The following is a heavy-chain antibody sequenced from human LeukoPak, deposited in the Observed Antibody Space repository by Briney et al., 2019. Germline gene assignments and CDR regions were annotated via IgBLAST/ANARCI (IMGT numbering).Heavy chain of an antibody. Sequence: SSETLSLTCAVYGGSFSGYYWSWIRQPPGKGLEWIGEINHSGSTNYNPSLKSRVTISVDTSKNQFSLKLSSVTAADTAVYYCARGRYYYDSSGPYFDYWGQGTPVTVSS. J-gene: IGHJ4*02. CDR1: GGSFSGYY. CDR2: INHSGST. V-gene: IGHV4-34*01. D-gene: IGHD3-22*01. CDR3: ARGRYYYDSSGPYFDY.